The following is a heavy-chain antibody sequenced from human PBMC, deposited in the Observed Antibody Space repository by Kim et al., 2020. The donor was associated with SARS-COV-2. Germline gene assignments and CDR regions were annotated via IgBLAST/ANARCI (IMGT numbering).Heavy chain of an antibody. V-gene: IGHV4-31*02. D-gene: IGHD1-26*01. J-gene: IGHJ4*02. Sequence: YCHPSLKSRVTISVDTSKNQFSLKLSSVTAADTAVYYCARAAKGYWYFDYWGQGTLVTVSS. CDR3: ARAAKGYWYFDY.